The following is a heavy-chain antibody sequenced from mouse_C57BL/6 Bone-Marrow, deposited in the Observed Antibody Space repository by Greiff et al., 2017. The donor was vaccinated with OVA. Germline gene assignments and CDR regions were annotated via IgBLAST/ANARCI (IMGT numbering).Heavy chain of an antibody. CDR1: GYTFTSYW. J-gene: IGHJ1*03. CDR2: IYPGSGST. D-gene: IGHD2-3*01. Sequence: VQLQQPGAELVKPGASVKMSCKASGYTFTSYWITWVKQRPGQGLEWIGDIYPGSGSTNYNEKFKSKATLTVDKSSSTAYMQLSSLTSEDSAVYYCARSWLLPYWYFDVWGTGTTVTVSS. V-gene: IGHV1-55*01. CDR3: ARSWLLPYWYFDV.